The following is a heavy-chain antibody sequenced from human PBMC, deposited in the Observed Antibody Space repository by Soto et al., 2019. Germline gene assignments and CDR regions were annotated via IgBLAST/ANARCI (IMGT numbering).Heavy chain of an antibody. CDR2: IVVVSGST. CDR1: GFDFGSFG. D-gene: IGHD2-21*01. J-gene: IGHJ6*02. V-gene: IGHV1-58*02. Sequence: QMQLVQSAAEVREPGTSVRVSCRASGFDFGSFGIQFLRQTRGRGLEWIGWIVVVSGSTNYARQFQGRVAISRDMSSSTAYLDLYDLKSADTAVYFCSAEQPHMATGWPVWGQGTTVTVSS. CDR3: SAEQPHMATGWPV.